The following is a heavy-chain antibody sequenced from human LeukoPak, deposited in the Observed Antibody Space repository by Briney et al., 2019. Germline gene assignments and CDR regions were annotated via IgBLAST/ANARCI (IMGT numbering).Heavy chain of an antibody. Sequence: GGSLRLSCAASGFSFSTYGMHWVRHVPGKELEWVAFIRYDGSNKFYADSVKGRFTISRDTSNNTLYLQMNSLTAEDTAVYYCAKDPPTTGTGFDYWGRGTLVTVSS. J-gene: IGHJ4*02. V-gene: IGHV3-30*02. CDR1: GFSFSTYG. D-gene: IGHD1-1*01. CDR3: AKDPPTTGTGFDY. CDR2: IRYDGSNK.